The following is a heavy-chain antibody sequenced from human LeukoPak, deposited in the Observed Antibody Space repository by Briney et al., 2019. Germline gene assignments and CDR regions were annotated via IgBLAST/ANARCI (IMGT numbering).Heavy chain of an antibody. D-gene: IGHD3-9*01. CDR2: IYYSGST. J-gene: IGHJ5*02. CDR3: ARQNYDILTGLNWFDP. CDR1: GGSISSSSYY. V-gene: IGHV4-39*01. Sequence: SETLSLTCTVSGGSISSSSYYWGWIRQPPGKWLEWIGSIYYSGSTYYNPSLKSRVTISVVTSKNQFSLKLSSVTAADTAVYYCARQNYDILTGLNWFDPWGQGTLVTVSS.